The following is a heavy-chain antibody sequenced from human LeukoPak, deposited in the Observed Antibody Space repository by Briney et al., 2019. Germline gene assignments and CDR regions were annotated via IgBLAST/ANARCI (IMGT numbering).Heavy chain of an antibody. CDR3: ASQLDPRGAFDI. J-gene: IGHJ3*02. V-gene: IGHV1-18*01. CDR1: GYTFTSYG. Sequence: ASVKVSCKASGYTFTSYGTSWVRQAPGQGLEWMGWISAYNGNTNYAQKLQGRVTMTTDTSTSTAYMELRSLRSDDTAVYYCASQLDPRGAFDIWGQGTMVTVSS. D-gene: IGHD1-1*01. CDR2: ISAYNGNT.